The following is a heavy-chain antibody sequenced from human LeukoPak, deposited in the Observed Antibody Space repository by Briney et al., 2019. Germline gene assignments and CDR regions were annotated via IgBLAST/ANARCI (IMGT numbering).Heavy chain of an antibody. CDR3: ARDRTMIVVSPDAFDV. Sequence: GGSLRLSCAASRFTFSSYSMNWVRQAPGKGLEWVSSISSSGSYIYYADSVKGRFTISRDNAKNSLYLQMNSLRPEDTAVYYCARDRTMIVVSPDAFDVWGQGTMVTVSS. D-gene: IGHD3-22*01. J-gene: IGHJ3*01. V-gene: IGHV3-21*01. CDR1: RFTFSSYS. CDR2: ISSSGSYI.